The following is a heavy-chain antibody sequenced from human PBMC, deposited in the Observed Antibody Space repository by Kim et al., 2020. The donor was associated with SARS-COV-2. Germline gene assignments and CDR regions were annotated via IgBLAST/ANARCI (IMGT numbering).Heavy chain of an antibody. CDR3: ARTPYYDILTGYVTDYYFDY. J-gene: IGHJ4*02. Sequence: ASVKVSCKASGYTFTSYGISWVRQAPGQGLEWMGWISAYNGNTNYAQKLQGRVTMTTDTSTSTAYMELRSLRSDDTAVYYCARTPYYDILTGYVTDYYFDYWGQGTLVTVSS. V-gene: IGHV1-18*01. D-gene: IGHD3-9*01. CDR1: GYTFTSYG. CDR2: ISAYNGNT.